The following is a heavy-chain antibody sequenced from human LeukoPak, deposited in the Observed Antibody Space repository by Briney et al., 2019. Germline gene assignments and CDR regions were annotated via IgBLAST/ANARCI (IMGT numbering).Heavy chain of an antibody. V-gene: IGHV4-39*07. CDR1: GGSISSSSYY. Sequence: PSETLSLTCTVSGGSISSSSYYWGWIRQPPGKGLEWIGSIYYSGSTYYNPSLKSRVTISVDTSKNQFSLKLSSVTAADTAVYYCARSAPSRSMVRGVITHFDYRGQGTLVTVSS. D-gene: IGHD3-10*01. CDR2: IYYSGST. CDR3: ARSAPSRSMVRGVITHFDY. J-gene: IGHJ4*02.